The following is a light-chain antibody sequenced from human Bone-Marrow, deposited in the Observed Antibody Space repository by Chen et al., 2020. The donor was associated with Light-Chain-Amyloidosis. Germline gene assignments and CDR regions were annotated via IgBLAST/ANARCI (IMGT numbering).Light chain of an antibody. CDR1: DLPTKY. J-gene: IGLJ2*01. CDR3: QSADSSGTYEVI. V-gene: IGLV3-25*03. Sequence: SYELTQPPSVSVSPGQTARITCSGDDLPTKYAYWYQQKPGQAPVLVIHRDTERPSGSSKRFAGSRSGTTATLTIGGVQAEDEAYYHCQSADSSGTYEVIFGGGTKLTVL. CDR2: RDT.